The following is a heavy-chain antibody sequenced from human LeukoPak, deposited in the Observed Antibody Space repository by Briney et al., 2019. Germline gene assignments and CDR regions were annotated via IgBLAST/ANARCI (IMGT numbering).Heavy chain of an antibody. CDR1: GYSISSGYY. J-gene: IGHJ4*02. D-gene: IGHD3-9*01. CDR2: IYHSGIT. V-gene: IGHV4-38-2*01. CDR3: ARGDSGYYYFDY. Sequence: PSETLSLTCAVSGYSISSGYYWGWIRQPPGKGLEWIGSIYHSGITYYNPSLKSRVTISVDTSKNQFSLKLSSVTAADTAVYYCARGDSGYYYFDYWGRGTLVTVSS.